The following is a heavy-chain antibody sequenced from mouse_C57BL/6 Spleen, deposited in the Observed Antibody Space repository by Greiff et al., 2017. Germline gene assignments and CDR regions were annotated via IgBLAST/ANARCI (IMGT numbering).Heavy chain of an antibody. D-gene: IGHD4-1*01. CDR2: INPSSGYT. J-gene: IGHJ4*01. CDR3: ARDGLGDYYAMDY. CDR1: GYTFTSYW. Sequence: VQLQQSGAELAKPGASVKLSCKASGYTFTSYWMHWVKQRPGQGLEWIGYINPSSGYTTYNQKFKDKATLTADKSSSTAYMQLSSLTYEDSAVYYCARDGLGDYYAMDYWGQGTSVTVSS. V-gene: IGHV1-7*01.